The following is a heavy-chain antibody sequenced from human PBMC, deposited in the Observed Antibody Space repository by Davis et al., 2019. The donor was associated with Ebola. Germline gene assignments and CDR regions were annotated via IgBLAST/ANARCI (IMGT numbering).Heavy chain of an antibody. CDR2: ISDTGGTT. V-gene: IGHV3-64D*06. CDR1: GFTFGGYT. Sequence: GESLKISCLASGFTFGGYTMHWVRQAPGKGLEYVSDISDTGGTTSYADSVKGRFTISRDNSKNTVYLQMSSLRAEDTALYYCVRDSYGMDVWGQGTTVNVSS. CDR3: VRDSYGMDV. J-gene: IGHJ6*02.